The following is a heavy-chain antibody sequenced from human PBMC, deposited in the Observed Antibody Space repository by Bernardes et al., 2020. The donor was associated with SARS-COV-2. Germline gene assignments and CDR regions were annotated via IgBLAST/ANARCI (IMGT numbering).Heavy chain of an antibody. CDR1: GYTFTSYG. CDR3: ATVVGYSYGGGWFDP. J-gene: IGHJ5*02. CDR2: ISGDNGNT. V-gene: IGHV1-18*01. D-gene: IGHD5-18*01. Sequence: ASVKVSCKASGYTFTSYGISWVRQAPGQGLEWRGWISGDNGNTNFAQKFKGRVTMTTDTSTSTAYMELRSLRSDDTAVYYCATVVGYSYGGGWFDPWGQGTLVTVSS.